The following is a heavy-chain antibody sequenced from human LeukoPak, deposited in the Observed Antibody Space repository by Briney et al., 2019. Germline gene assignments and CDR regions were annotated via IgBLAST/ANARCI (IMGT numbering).Heavy chain of an antibody. V-gene: IGHV1-46*01. Sequence: ASVKVSCKPSGYTFINHYIHWVRQAPGQGLEWMGVIRPTDGSTSYARNFQGRLSMTSDTSTSTAYMELSSLRSEDTAIYYCTRTINSWFDPWGQGTPVSVSS. CDR3: TRTINSWFDP. J-gene: IGHJ5*02. CDR1: GYTFINHY. D-gene: IGHD3-9*01. CDR2: IRPTDGST.